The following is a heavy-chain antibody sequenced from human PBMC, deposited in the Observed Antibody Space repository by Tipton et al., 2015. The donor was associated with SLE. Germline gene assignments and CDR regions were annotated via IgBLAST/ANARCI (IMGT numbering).Heavy chain of an antibody. V-gene: IGHV4-34*01. CDR2: INHSGST. D-gene: IGHD1-26*01. J-gene: IGHJ2*01. CDR3: ARGELYWSFDL. Sequence: TLSLTCAVYGGSFSGYYWSWIRQPPGKGLEWIGEINHSGSTNYNPSLESRVTISVDTSKNQFSLELSSVTAADTAVYYCARGELYWSFDLWGRGTLVTVSS. CDR1: GGSFSGYY.